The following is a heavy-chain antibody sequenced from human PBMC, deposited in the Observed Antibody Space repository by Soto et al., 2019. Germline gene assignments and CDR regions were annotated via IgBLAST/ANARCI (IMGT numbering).Heavy chain of an antibody. CDR1: GFTFDSYA. J-gene: IGHJ3*02. D-gene: IGHD5-12*01. Sequence: PGGSLRLSCAASGFTFDSYAMNWVRQAPGKGLEWVSSIFSSGSYVYYADSVRGRFTISRDNAKNTLYLQMTSLRAEDTAVYYCAGIIVATIVSAFDIWGQGTMVTVSS. CDR2: IFSSGSYV. V-gene: IGHV3-21*01. CDR3: AGIIVATIVSAFDI.